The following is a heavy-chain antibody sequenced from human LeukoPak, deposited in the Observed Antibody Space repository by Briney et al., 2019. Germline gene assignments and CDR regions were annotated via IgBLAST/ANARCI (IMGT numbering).Heavy chain of an antibody. CDR1: GDSISSYY. Sequence: SETLPLTCTVSGDSISSYYWSWIRQPPGKGLEWIGYIYYSGSTNYNPSLKSRVTISVDTSKNQFSLKLSSVTAADTAVYFCARGTRSRSYNWFDPWGQGTLVTVSS. V-gene: IGHV4-59*12. J-gene: IGHJ5*02. CDR3: ARGTRSRSYNWFDP. CDR2: IYYSGST. D-gene: IGHD3/OR15-3a*01.